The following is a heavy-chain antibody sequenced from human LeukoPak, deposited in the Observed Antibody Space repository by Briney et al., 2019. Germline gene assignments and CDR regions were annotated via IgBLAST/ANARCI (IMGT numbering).Heavy chain of an antibody. CDR2: INPNSGGT. D-gene: IGHD1-26*01. J-gene: IGHJ4*02. Sequence: ASVKVSCKASGYTFTGYYMHWVRQAPGQGLEWMGWINPNSGGTNYAQKFQGRVTMTRDTSISTAYMELSSLRSDDTAVYYCARPNRSYSVYGDFDYWGQGTLVTVSS. CDR3: ARPNRSYSVYGDFDY. V-gene: IGHV1-2*02. CDR1: GYTFTGYY.